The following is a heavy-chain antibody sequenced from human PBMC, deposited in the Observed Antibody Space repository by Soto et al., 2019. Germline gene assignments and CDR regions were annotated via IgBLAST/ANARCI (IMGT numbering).Heavy chain of an antibody. CDR3: ARWLEWLPYYYYYMDV. CDR2: ISAYNGNT. V-gene: IGHV1-18*01. Sequence: QVQLVQSGAEVKKPGASVKVSCKASGYTFTSYGISWVRQAPGQGLEWMGWISAYNGNTNYAQKLQGRVTMTTDTSTSTAYVELRSLRSDDTAVYYCARWLEWLPYYYYYMDVWVKGTTVTVSS. CDR1: GYTFTSYG. D-gene: IGHD3-3*01. J-gene: IGHJ6*03.